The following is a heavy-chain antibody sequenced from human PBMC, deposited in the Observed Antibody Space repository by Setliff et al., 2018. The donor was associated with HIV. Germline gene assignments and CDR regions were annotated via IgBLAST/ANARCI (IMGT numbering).Heavy chain of an antibody. D-gene: IGHD6-19*01. CDR3: AKDQGITVGAAVYYYFYAMDV. Sequence: GGSLRLSCVVSGFTFSSYTMSWVRQAPGKGLEWVSAISGSGGTTYYAESVKGRFTISRDNSKNTLYLQMNSLRAEDTAVYYCAKDQGITVGAAVYYYFYAMDVWGQGTSVNVSS. CDR2: ISGSGGTT. CDR1: GFTFSSYT. J-gene: IGHJ6*02. V-gene: IGHV3-23*01.